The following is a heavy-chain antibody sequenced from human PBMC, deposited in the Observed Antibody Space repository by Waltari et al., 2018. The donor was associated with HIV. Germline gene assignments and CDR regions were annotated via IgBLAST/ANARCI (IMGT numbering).Heavy chain of an antibody. J-gene: IGHJ4*02. CDR1: GYTFSRNL. CDR2: INPSASRT. Sequence: VQLVKSGPEVKKPGASVKVSCKTSGYTFSRNLLHWVRQAPGQGLQWMGIINPSASRTHYAPTFQGRVNMTADTSTSTVYMEVSSLRNEDTSVYYCARDTRGYFDFWGQGTQVTVSS. V-gene: IGHV1-46*01. CDR3: ARDTRGYFDF. D-gene: IGHD6-6*01.